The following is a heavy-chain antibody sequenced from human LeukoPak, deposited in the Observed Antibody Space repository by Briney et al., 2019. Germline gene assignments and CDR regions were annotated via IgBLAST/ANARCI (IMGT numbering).Heavy chain of an antibody. CDR2: IYYSGST. J-gene: IGHJ4*02. CDR3: ASFRRRWLAIDY. Sequence: DPSETLSLTCTGSGGSVTSADYYWRWIRQTPGKGLEWIGDIYYSGSTTYNPSLKRRITISLDTSKNQFSLNLRSVTAADTAVYYCASFRRRWLAIDYWGQGTLVTVSS. V-gene: IGHV4-61*08. D-gene: IGHD6-19*01. CDR1: GGSVTSADYY.